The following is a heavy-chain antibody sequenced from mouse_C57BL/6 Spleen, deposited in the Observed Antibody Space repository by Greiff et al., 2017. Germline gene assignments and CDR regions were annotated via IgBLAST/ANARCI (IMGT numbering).Heavy chain of an antibody. V-gene: IGHV1-55*01. J-gene: IGHJ4*01. CDR2: IYPGSGST. CDR1: GFTFTSYW. Sequence: QVQLQQPGAELVKPGASVKMSCKASGFTFTSYWITWVKQRPGQGLVWIGDIYPGSGSTNYNEKFKIKATLTVDTSSSTAYMQLSSLTSEDSAVYYCSYYGPYARDYWGQGTSVTVSS. CDR3: SYYGPYARDY. D-gene: IGHD2-10*01.